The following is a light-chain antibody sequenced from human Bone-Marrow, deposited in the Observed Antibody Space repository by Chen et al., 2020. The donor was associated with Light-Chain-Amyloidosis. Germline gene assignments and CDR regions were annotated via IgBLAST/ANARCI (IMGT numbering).Light chain of an antibody. CDR2: DAS. CDR3: QQRNSWPPEFS. V-gene: IGKV3-11*01. CDR1: QSVNNY. Sequence: EIVLTQSPDTLSLSPGERATLFCRASQSVNNYLAWYQHKPGQAPRLLIYDASTRATGIPARFSGRGSGTDFTLTISSLEPEDFAVYYCQQRNSWPPEFSFGQGTKLEIK. J-gene: IGKJ2*03.